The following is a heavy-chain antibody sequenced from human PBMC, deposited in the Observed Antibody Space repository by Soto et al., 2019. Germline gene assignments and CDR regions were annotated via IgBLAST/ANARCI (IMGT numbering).Heavy chain of an antibody. D-gene: IGHD6-13*01. Sequence: EVQLLESGGGLVQPGGSLRLSCAASGFTFSTYAMNWVRQAPGKGLEWVSLIISSGGSTYYADSVKGRFTISRDNAKNTLYMQTTSLRADDTAVYYCAKAEGSSYGTEYSQHWGQGTLVTVSS. V-gene: IGHV3-23*01. J-gene: IGHJ1*01. CDR1: GFTFSTYA. CDR3: AKAEGSSYGTEYSQH. CDR2: IISSGGST.